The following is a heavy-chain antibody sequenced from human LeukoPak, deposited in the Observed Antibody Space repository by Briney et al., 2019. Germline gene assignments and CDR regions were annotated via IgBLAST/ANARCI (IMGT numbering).Heavy chain of an antibody. J-gene: IGHJ4*02. V-gene: IGHV4-61*02. D-gene: IGHD3-10*01. CDR3: ARGSGSYYNVYYY. CDR2: IYPSGTT. CDR1: GASINNNNYY. Sequence: PSETLSLTCTVSGASINNNNYYWSWIRQPAGQGLEWIGRIYPSGTTNYNPSLESRVTISVDTSKNQFSLKLSSVTAADTAVYYCARGSGSYYNVYYYWGQGTLVTVSS.